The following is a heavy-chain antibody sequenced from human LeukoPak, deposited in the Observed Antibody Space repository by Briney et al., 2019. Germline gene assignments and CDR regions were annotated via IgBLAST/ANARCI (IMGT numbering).Heavy chain of an antibody. CDR3: ARGPSGYHNT. CDR2: INEDGSHK. V-gene: IGHV3-7*01. D-gene: IGHD5-12*01. CDR1: GFSFTTYW. J-gene: IGHJ4*02. Sequence: GGYLRLSCAASGFSFTTYWMAWVRQAPGKGLEWVANINEDGSHKNYLDSVKGRFTISRDNTKNSVYLQMNSLRAEDTAVYYCARGPSGYHNTGGQGTLVTVSS.